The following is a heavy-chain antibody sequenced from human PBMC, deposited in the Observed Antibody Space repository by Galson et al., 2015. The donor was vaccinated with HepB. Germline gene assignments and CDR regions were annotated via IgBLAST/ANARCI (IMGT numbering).Heavy chain of an antibody. D-gene: IGHD3-10*01. CDR3: TKAVVRGVIPPSDY. V-gene: IGHV1-8*01. CDR2: INPNTGNT. Sequence: SVKVSCKASGYTFTNYHINWVRQATGQGLEWMGWINPNTGNTAYAKKFQGRITMTRNTSTSTASMELGSLRSEDTAMYYCTKAVVRGVIPPSDYWGQGTLVTVSS. J-gene: IGHJ4*02. CDR1: GYTFTNYH.